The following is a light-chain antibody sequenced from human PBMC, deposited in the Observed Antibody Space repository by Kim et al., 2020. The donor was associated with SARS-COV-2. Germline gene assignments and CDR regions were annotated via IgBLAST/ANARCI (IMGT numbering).Light chain of an antibody. J-gene: IGKJ2*01. CDR3: MQALQTPYS. Sequence: DIVMTQSPLSLPVTPGEPASISCRSSQSLLHSNGYNYLDWYLQKPGQSPQLLIYLGSNRASGVPDRFSGSGSGTDFTLKISRVEAENVGVYYCMQALQTPYSFGQGIKLVI. CDR2: LGS. V-gene: IGKV2-28*01. CDR1: QSLLHSNGYNY.